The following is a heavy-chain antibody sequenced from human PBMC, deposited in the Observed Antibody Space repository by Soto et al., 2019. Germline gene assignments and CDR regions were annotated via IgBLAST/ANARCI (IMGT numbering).Heavy chain of an antibody. CDR2: IIPIFGTA. D-gene: IGHD3-22*01. CDR3: ARDRGPSSGYYPYWLDP. V-gene: IGHV1-69*12. J-gene: IGHJ5*02. CDR1: GGTFSSYA. Sequence: QVQLVQSGAEVKKPGSSVKVSCKSSGGTFSSYAITWVRQAPGQGLEWMGGIIPIFGTANYAQKFQARVTITADESTSTAYMELSSLRAEDTAVYYCARDRGPSSGYYPYWLDPWGQGTLGTVSS.